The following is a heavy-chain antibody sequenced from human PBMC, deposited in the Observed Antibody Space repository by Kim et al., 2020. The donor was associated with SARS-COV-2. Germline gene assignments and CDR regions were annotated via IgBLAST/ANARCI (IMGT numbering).Heavy chain of an antibody. V-gene: IGHV3-43*01. Sequence: GGSLRLSCAASGFTFDDYTMHWVRQAPGKGLEWVSLISWDGGSTYYADSVKGRFTISRDNSKNSLYLQMNSLRTEDTALYYCAKAGSYSNPYYFDYWGQGTLVTVSS. CDR2: ISWDGGST. CDR1: GFTFDDYT. J-gene: IGHJ4*02. CDR3: AKAGSYSNPYYFDY. D-gene: IGHD4-4*01.